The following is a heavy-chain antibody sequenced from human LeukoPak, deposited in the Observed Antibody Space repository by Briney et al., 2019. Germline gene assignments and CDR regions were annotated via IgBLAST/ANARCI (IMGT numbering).Heavy chain of an antibody. J-gene: IGHJ4*02. V-gene: IGHV4-4*07. Sequence: SETLSLTCTVSGGSISSYYWSWIRQHAGKGLEWIGRIYTSGSTDYNPSLKSRVTISVDTSKSQFSLKLTSVIAADTAVYYCARDWGGGTLEYWGQGILVTVSS. CDR3: ARDWGGGTLEY. D-gene: IGHD3-16*01. CDR2: IYTSGST. CDR1: GGSISSYY.